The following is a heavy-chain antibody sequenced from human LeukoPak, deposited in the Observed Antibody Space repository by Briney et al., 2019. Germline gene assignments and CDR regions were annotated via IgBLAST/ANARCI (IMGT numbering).Heavy chain of an antibody. CDR1: GHMFTKYG. CDR2: INPDNGNS. D-gene: IGHD1-1*01. CDR3: ARDAYDRNWSYFDS. Sequence: GASVKVSCKASGHMFTKYGISWVRQAPGQGPEWMGWINPDNGNSKYAESLQGRVTMTTDTSTSTAYMELTSLRSDDTAIYYCARDAYDRNWSYFDSWGQGTLVTVSS. J-gene: IGHJ4*02. V-gene: IGHV1-18*01.